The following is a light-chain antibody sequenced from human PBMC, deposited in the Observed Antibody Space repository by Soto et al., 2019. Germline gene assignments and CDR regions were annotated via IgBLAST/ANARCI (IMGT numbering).Light chain of an antibody. Sequence: QSALTQPRSVSGSPGQSVTISCTGTNSDVGTFYFVSWYQQYPDKGPKLIIYDVTERPSGVPDRFSGSKSGNTASLTISGLQAEDEADYYCCSYAGSYTYVFGRGTKSPS. CDR2: DVT. J-gene: IGLJ1*01. CDR3: CSYAGSYTYV. V-gene: IGLV2-11*01. CDR1: NSDVGTFYF.